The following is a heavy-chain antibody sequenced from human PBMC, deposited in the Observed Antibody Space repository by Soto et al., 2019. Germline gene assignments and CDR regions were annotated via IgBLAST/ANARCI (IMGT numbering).Heavy chain of an antibody. D-gene: IGHD3-3*01. CDR3: AHRPRRFLEWPYVDY. CDR2: IYWDDDK. J-gene: IGHJ4*02. V-gene: IGHV2-5*02. Sequence: SGPTLVKPTQTLTLTCTFSGFSLSTSGVGVGWIRQPPGKALEWLALIYWDDDKRYSPSLKSRLTITKDTSKNQVVLTMTNMDPVDTATYYCAHRPRRFLEWPYVDYWGQGTLVTVSS. CDR1: GFSLSTSGVG.